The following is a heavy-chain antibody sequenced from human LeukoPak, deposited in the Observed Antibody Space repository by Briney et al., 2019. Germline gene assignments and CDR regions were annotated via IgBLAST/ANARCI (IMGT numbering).Heavy chain of an antibody. Sequence: GGSLRLSCAASGLTFSSYSMNWVRQAPGKGLEWVSYLSSSSSTIYYADSVKGRYTISRDNAKNSLYLQMNSLRAEDTAVYYCANGAAAGKYFDYWGQGTLVTVSS. CDR2: LSSSSSTI. J-gene: IGHJ4*02. CDR1: GLTFSSYS. CDR3: ANGAAAGKYFDY. D-gene: IGHD6-13*01. V-gene: IGHV3-48*04.